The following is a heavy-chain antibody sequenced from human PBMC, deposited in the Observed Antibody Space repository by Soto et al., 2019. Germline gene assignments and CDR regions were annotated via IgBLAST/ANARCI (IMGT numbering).Heavy chain of an antibody. Sequence: ASVKVSCKASGYTFISHGITWVRQAPGQGLEWMGWISTYNGNTNYAQKVQGRVTMTTDTSTSTAYMELRSLRSDDTAVYYCARVVSVAEDYIWGSYRPNYFDYWGLGTLVTVSS. V-gene: IGHV1-18*01. CDR3: ARVVSVAEDYIWGSYRPNYFDY. CDR2: ISTYNGNT. J-gene: IGHJ4*02. CDR1: GYTFISHG. D-gene: IGHD3-16*02.